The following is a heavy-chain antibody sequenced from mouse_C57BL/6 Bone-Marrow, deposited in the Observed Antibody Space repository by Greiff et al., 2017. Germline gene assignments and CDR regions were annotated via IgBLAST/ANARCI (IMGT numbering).Heavy chain of an antibody. CDR3: ARRRTVAFDY. CDR2: IDPEDGET. CDR1: GFNIKDYY. Sequence: VQLKESGAELVKPGASVKLSCTASGFNIKDYYMHWVKQRTEQGLEWIGRIDPEDGETKYAPKFPGKATITADTSSNTAYLQLSSLTSEDTAVYYCARRRTVAFDYWGQGTTLTVSS. D-gene: IGHD1-1*01. V-gene: IGHV14-2*01. J-gene: IGHJ2*01.